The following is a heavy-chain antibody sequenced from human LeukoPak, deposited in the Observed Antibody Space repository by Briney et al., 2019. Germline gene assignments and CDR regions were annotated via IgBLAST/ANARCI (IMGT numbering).Heavy chain of an antibody. CDR1: GGSISSYY. Sequence: SETLSLTCTVSGGSISSYYWSWIRQPAGKGLEWIGRIYTSGSTNYNPSLKSRVTMSVDTSKNQFSLKLSSVAAADTAVYYCARLTGTREKNAFDIWGQGTMVTVSS. CDR2: IYTSGST. CDR3: ARLTGTREKNAFDI. V-gene: IGHV4-4*07. D-gene: IGHD7-27*01. J-gene: IGHJ3*02.